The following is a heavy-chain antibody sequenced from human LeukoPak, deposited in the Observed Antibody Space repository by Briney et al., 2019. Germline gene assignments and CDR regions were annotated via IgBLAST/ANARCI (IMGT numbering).Heavy chain of an antibody. CDR2: IVYDGSNN. CDR3: AGGTYALDF. J-gene: IGHJ4*02. V-gene: IGHV3-33*01. D-gene: IGHD4-17*01. CDR1: GFTFSIYG. Sequence: GVSLRLLCAARGFTFSIYGMLWVRASRGKGLEWVALIVYDGSNNYYADSVKGRFTISRDNSKNTLSLQMNSLRAEDTAVYYCAGGTYALDFWGKGTLVTVSS.